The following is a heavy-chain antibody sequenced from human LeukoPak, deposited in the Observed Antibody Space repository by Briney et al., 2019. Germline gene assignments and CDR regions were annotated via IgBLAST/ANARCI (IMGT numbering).Heavy chain of an antibody. D-gene: IGHD5-18*01. CDR3: AKDSDPTAGLWFRIDAFDI. V-gene: IGHV3-23*01. Sequence: QPGGSLRLSCAASGFTFSSYAMSWVRQAPGKGLEWVSAISGSGGSTYYADSVKGRFTISRDNSKNTLYLQMNSLRAEDTAVYYCAKDSDPTAGLWFRIDAFDIWGQGTMVTVSS. J-gene: IGHJ3*02. CDR1: GFTFSSYA. CDR2: ISGSGGST.